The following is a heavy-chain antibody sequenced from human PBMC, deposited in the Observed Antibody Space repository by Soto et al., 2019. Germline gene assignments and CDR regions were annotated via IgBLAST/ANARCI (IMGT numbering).Heavy chain of an antibody. Sequence: EMQLLESGGGLVQAGGSLRLSCAASGFTFSTYAMGWVRQAPGKGLEWISSISNTGNKTYYQHSVKGRFANSRYNSKNNLFLQMHILKADDTGVYYCAKELAAILYSSEYYGYFHLWGQGPLVTVSS. D-gene: IGHD3-22*01. J-gene: IGHJ1*01. CDR1: GFTFSTYA. CDR2: ISNTGNKT. V-gene: IGHV3-23*01. CDR3: AKELAAILYSSEYYGYFHL.